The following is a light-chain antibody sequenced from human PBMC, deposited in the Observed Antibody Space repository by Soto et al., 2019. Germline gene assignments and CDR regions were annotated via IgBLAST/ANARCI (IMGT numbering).Light chain of an antibody. CDR1: SSNIGNNA. Sequence: QSVLTQPPSVSEAPRQRVTISCSGSSSNIGNNAVNWYQQLPGKAPKLLIYYDDLLPSGVSDRFSGSKSGTSASLAISGLKSEDEAAYYCAAWDDSLNVVVFGGGTKLTVL. CDR3: AAWDDSLNVVV. CDR2: YDD. V-gene: IGLV1-36*01. J-gene: IGLJ2*01.